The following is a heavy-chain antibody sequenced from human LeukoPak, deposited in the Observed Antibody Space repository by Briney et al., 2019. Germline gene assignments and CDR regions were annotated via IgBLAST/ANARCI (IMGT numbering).Heavy chain of an antibody. CDR1: GFGFVTSV. Sequence: SVKVSCKTSGFGFVTSVIHWVRQARGQRLEWIGVIIVGSGNTKYGEKFQVRASISRDMYTSTVSVELTSLRSGDTAVYYCATEGSMGLGANWFDPWGHGNLVTVSS. V-gene: IGHV1-58*02. D-gene: IGHD3/OR15-3a*01. CDR2: IIVGSGNT. CDR3: ATEGSMGLGANWFDP. J-gene: IGHJ5*02.